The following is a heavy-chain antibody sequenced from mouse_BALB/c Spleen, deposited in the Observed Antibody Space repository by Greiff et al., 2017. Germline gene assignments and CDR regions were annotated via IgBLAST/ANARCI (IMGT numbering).Heavy chain of an antibody. CDR1: GYSITSGYY. CDR3: ARKDGYSFAY. J-gene: IGHJ3*01. CDR2: ISYDGSN. Sequence: EVKLVESGPGLVKPSQSLSLTCSVTGYSITSGYYWNWIRQFPGNKLEWMGYISYDGSNNYNPSLKNRISITRDTSKNQFFLKLNSVTTEDTATYYCARKDGYSFAYWGQGTLVTVSA. D-gene: IGHD2-3*01. V-gene: IGHV3-6*02.